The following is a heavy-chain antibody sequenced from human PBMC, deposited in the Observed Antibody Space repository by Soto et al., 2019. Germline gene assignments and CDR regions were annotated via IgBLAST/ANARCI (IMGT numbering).Heavy chain of an antibody. Sequence: SETLSLTCAVYGGSFSGYYWSWIRQPPGKGLEWIGEINHSGSTNYNPSLKSRVTISVDTSKNQFSLKLSSVTAADTAVYYCAGFRKSLYYDILTGYGPGAFDIWGQGTMVTVSS. V-gene: IGHV4-34*01. J-gene: IGHJ3*02. CDR2: INHSGST. CDR3: AGFRKSLYYDILTGYGPGAFDI. CDR1: GGSFSGYY. D-gene: IGHD3-9*01.